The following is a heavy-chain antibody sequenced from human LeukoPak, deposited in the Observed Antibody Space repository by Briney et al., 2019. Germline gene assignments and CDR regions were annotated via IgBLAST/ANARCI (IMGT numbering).Heavy chain of an antibody. J-gene: IGHJ4*02. CDR3: AREVNVYSGSYPFDY. V-gene: IGHV4-39*07. CDR2: IYYSGST. CDR1: GGSISSSSYY. D-gene: IGHD1-26*01. Sequence: SETLSLTCTVSGGSISSSSYYWGWIRQPPGKGLEWIGSIYYSGSTYYNPSLKSRVTISVDMSKNQFSLKLSSVTAADTAVYYCAREVNVYSGSYPFDYWGQGTLVTVSS.